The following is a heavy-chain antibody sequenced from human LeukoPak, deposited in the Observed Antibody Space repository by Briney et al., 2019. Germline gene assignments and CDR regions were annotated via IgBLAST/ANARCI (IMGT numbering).Heavy chain of an antibody. V-gene: IGHV3-49*05. CDR3: TRDRTGDRTDAFDI. CDR2: IRSKADGGTT. Sequence: KSGGSLRLSCAASGFTFSSYAMTWFRQAPGKGLEWVGFIRSKADGGTTENAASVKGRFTISRDDSKRIAYLQMNSLKTEDTAVYYCTRDRTGDRTDAFDIWGQGTTVTVSS. J-gene: IGHJ3*02. D-gene: IGHD7-27*01. CDR1: GFTFSSYA.